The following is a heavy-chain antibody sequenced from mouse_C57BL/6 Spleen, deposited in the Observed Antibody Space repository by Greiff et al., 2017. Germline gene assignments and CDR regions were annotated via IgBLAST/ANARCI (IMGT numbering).Heavy chain of an antibody. CDR3: ARYSSYWYFDV. J-gene: IGHJ1*03. CDR1: GFTFTDYY. CDR2: IRNKANGYTT. V-gene: IGHV7-3*01. Sequence: EVQLQESGGGLVQPGGSLSLSCAASGFTFTDYYMSWVRQPPGKALEWLGFIRNKANGYTTEYSASVKGRFTISRDNSQSILYLQMNALRAEDSATYYCARYSSYWYFDVWGTGTTVTVSS.